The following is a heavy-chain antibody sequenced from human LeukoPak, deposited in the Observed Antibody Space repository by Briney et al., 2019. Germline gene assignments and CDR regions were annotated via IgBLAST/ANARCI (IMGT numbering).Heavy chain of an antibody. CDR3: AAPSVVAAFQR. CDR2: VNSDGSST. Sequence: GGSLRLSCAASGFTFSSYWMHWVRQLPGKGLVWVSRVNSDGSSTSYADSVKGRFTLSRDNAKNTLYLQMNSLRAEDTAVYFCAAPSVVAAFQRWGQGTLVTVSS. CDR1: GFTFSSYW. D-gene: IGHD2-15*01. V-gene: IGHV3-74*01. J-gene: IGHJ1*01.